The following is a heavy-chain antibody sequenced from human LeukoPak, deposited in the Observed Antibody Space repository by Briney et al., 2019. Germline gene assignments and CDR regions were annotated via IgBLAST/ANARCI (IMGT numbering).Heavy chain of an antibody. CDR2: IYPGDSDT. CDR1: GYSFTSYW. V-gene: IGHV5-51*01. J-gene: IGHJ4*02. D-gene: IGHD6-19*01. CDR3: ARREAVAGSFDY. Sequence: GESLKISCKGSGYSFTSYWIGWVRQLRVKVLEWMGIIYPGDSDTRYSPSFQGRVTISADKSISTAYLQWSSLKASDTAMYYCARREAVAGSFDYWGQGTLVTVSS.